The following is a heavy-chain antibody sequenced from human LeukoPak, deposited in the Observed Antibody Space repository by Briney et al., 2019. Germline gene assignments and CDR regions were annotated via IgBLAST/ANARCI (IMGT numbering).Heavy chain of an antibody. Sequence: SETLSLTCAVYGGSFSGYYWSWTRQPPGKGLEWIGEINHSGSTNYNPSLKSRVTISVDTSKNQFSLKLSSVTAADTAVYYCARGRRYFDWLLRGYYFDYWGQGTLVTVSS. D-gene: IGHD3-9*01. CDR2: INHSGST. J-gene: IGHJ4*02. CDR1: GGSFSGYY. V-gene: IGHV4-34*01. CDR3: ARGRRYFDWLLRGYYFDY.